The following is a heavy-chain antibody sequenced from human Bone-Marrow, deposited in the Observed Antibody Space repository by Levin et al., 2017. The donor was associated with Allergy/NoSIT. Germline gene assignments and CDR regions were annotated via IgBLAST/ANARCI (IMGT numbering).Heavy chain of an antibody. J-gene: IGHJ4*02. CDR1: GYTFSTNA. D-gene: IGHD6-13*01. CDR2: ITVGNDNT. V-gene: IGHV1-3*01. CDR3: AKGGTSSWPYFDY. Sequence: GESLKISCKASGYTFSTNAMHWLRQAPGQGLEWVGWITVGNDNTKYSQKFQDRVTITRDTSASTAYMELSSLRSEDTAVFYCAKGGTSSWPYFDYWGQGTLVTVSS.